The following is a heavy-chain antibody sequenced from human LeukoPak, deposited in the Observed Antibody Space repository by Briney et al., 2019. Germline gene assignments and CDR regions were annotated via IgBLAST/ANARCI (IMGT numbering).Heavy chain of an antibody. J-gene: IGHJ3*02. CDR1: GFTFSSYS. CDR3: ARDLHGGGDAFDT. CDR2: ISSSSSYI. V-gene: IGHV3-21*04. D-gene: IGHD4-23*01. Sequence: GGSLRLSCAASGFTFSSYSMNWVRQAPGKGLEWVSSISSSSSYIYYADSVKGRFTISRDNSKNTLHLQMNSLRAEDTAVYYCARDLHGGGDAFDTWGQGTMVTVSS.